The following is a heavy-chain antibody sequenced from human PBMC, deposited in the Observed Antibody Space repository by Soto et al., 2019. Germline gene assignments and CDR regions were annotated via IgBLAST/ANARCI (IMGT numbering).Heavy chain of an antibody. Sequence: SETLSLTCAVSGYSITTGYYWGWIRQPPGKGLEWLGIIYHSGSTHYNPSLKSRVTISVDTSKNEFSLKLSSVTAADTAVYYCAKRGYTYGLDFWGQGILVTVSS. CDR1: GYSITTGYY. CDR3: AKRGYTYGLDF. V-gene: IGHV4-38-2*01. CDR2: IYHSGST. D-gene: IGHD5-18*01. J-gene: IGHJ4*02.